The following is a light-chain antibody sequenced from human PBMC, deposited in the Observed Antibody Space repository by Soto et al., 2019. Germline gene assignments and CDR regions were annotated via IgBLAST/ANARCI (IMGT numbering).Light chain of an antibody. Sequence: EVVLTQSPATLSLSPGDRATLSCRASQSVFGYLAWYQHKPGQAPRLLIYDAYKRATGVPARFSGSGSETDFTLIISSLEPEDVAVYYCQQRCDSPPRTFGGGTKVEIK. V-gene: IGKV3-11*01. CDR1: QSVFGY. CDR3: QQRCDSPPRT. J-gene: IGKJ4*01. CDR2: DAY.